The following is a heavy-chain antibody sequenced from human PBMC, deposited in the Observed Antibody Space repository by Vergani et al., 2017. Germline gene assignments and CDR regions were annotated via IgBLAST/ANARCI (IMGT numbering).Heavy chain of an antibody. J-gene: IGHJ4*02. CDR2: IYYSGST. V-gene: IGHV4-59*01. Sequence: QVQLQESGPGLVKPSETLSLTCTVSGSSISSYYWSWIRQPPGKGLEWIGYIYYSGSTNYNPSLKSRVTISVDTSKNQFSLKLSSVTAADTAVYYCARGADILTGYYSGGDFDYWGQGTLVTVSS. CDR1: GSSISSYY. CDR3: ARGADILTGYYSGGDFDY. D-gene: IGHD3-9*01.